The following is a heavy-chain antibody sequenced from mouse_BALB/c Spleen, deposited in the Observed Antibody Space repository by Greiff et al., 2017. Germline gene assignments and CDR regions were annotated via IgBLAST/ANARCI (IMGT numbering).Heavy chain of an antibody. CDR3: ARSWYYGSSRYAMDY. CDR1: GYAFTNYW. D-gene: IGHD1-1*01. J-gene: IGHJ4*01. Sequence: VKLQESGAELVRPGTSVKISCKASGYAFTNYWLGWVKQRPGHGLEWIGDIYPGSGNTYYNEKFKGKATLTADKSSSTAYMQLSSLTSEDSAVYFCARSWYYGSSRYAMDYWGQGTSVTVSS. CDR2: IYPGSGNT. V-gene: IGHV1-63*01.